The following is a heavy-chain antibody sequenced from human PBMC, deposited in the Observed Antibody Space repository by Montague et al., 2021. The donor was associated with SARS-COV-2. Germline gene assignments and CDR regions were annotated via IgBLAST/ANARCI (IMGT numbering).Heavy chain of an antibody. CDR1: GFTFSNHP. CDR2: ISFDVSRK. J-gene: IGHJ4*02. V-gene: IGHV3-30*04. Sequence: SLRLSCAASGFTFSNHPMHWVRQAPGNVLEWVAVISFDVSRKYXXXSXXDRLPISRDNSKNTLFLQLNSLRVEATAVYYCVRGRQALVLEKVDYWGQGTLVTVSS. CDR3: VRGRQALVLEKVDY. D-gene: IGHD1-1*01.